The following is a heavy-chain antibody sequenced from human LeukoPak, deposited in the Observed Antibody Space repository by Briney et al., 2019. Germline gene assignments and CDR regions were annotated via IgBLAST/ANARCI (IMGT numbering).Heavy chain of an antibody. CDR1: GFTFDDYA. CDR2: ISWNSGSI. Sequence: GGSLRLSCAASGFTFDDYAMHWVRQAPGKGLEWVSGISWNSGSIGYADSVKGRFTISRDNAKNSLYLQMNSLRAEDTALYYCAKVMWPGLYYYYGMDVWGQGTTVTVSS. V-gene: IGHV3-9*01. D-gene: IGHD2-21*01. CDR3: AKVMWPGLYYYYGMDV. J-gene: IGHJ6*02.